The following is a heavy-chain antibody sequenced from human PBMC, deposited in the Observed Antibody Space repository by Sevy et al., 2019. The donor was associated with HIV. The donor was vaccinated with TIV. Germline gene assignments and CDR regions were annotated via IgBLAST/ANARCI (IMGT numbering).Heavy chain of an antibody. V-gene: IGHV1-46*03. CDR1: GYTFTSYY. J-gene: IGHJ6*02. CDR3: SRDRKPSPSTHDSRSLGYYSAMDV. Sequence: ASLKVSCKASGYTFTSYYMHWVRQAPGQGLEWMGIINPSGGSTSYAQKFQGRVTMTRDTSTSTVYMELSSLRSEDTAVYYCSRDRKPSPSTHDSRSLGYYSAMDVWGQGTTVTVSS. D-gene: IGHD3-22*01. CDR2: INPSGGST.